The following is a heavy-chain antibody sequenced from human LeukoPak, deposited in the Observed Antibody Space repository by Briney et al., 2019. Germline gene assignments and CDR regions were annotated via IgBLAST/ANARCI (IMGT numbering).Heavy chain of an antibody. CDR3: ARGQYSGSFPRAFDI. CDR2: ISKSDTTI. V-gene: IGHV3-11*04. CDR1: GFTLSDYY. D-gene: IGHD1-26*01. J-gene: IGHJ3*02. Sequence: NPGGSLRLSCAASGFTLSDYYMSWIRQAPGEGLEWGSYISKSDTTIHYADSVKGRYTISRDNAKNSLYLKMNSLRAEDTAVYYCARGQYSGSFPRAFDIWGHGTKVTVSS.